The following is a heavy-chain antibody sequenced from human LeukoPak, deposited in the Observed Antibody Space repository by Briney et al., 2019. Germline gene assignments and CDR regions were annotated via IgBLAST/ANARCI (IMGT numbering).Heavy chain of an antibody. D-gene: IGHD3-3*01. CDR1: GGSISSYY. CDR2: IHSRVGT. V-gene: IGHV4-4*07. J-gene: IGHJ5*02. CDR3: ARDPFRSSFDP. Sequence: SETLSLTCTVSGGSISSYYWSWIRQPPGKGLEWIGRIHSRVGTNYNPSLRSRVTMSMDTSRNQFSLTLTSATAADTATYFCARDPFRSSFDPWGQGILVTVSS.